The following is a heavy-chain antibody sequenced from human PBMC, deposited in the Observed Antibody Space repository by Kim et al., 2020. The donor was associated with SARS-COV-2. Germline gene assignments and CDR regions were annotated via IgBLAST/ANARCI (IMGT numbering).Heavy chain of an antibody. CDR1: GYTFTGYY. Sequence: ASVKVSCKASGYTFTGYYMHWVRQAPGQGLEWMGWINPNSGGTNYAQKFQGRVTMTRDTSISTAYMELSRLRSDDTAVYYCARDWDIVVVPAAISNWFDPWGQGTLVTVSS. CDR3: ARDWDIVVVPAAISNWFDP. D-gene: IGHD2-2*02. V-gene: IGHV1-2*02. J-gene: IGHJ5*02. CDR2: INPNSGGT.